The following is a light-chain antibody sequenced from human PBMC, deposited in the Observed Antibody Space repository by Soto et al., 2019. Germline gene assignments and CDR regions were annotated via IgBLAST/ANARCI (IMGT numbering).Light chain of an antibody. CDR1: QSLRRSN. Sequence: EIVLTQSPGTLSLSPGERATLSCRASQSLRRSNLAWYQQKPGQAPRVLIYGASSRATGIPDRFSGSGSGTDFTLTXSRLESEDXAVYYCQQYHSAPDTF. V-gene: IGKV3-20*01. CDR3: QQYHSAPDT. J-gene: IGKJ2*01. CDR2: GAS.